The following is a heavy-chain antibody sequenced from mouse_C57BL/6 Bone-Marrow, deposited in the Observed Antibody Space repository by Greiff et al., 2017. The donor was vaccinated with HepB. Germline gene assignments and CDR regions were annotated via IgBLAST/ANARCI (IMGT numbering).Heavy chain of an antibody. J-gene: IGHJ1*03. CDR3: ARARVYEGYFDV. CDR1: GFTFSDYG. Sequence: EVKVEESGGGLVKPGGSLKLSCAASGFTFSDYGMHWVRQAPEKGLEWVAYISSGSSTIYYADTVKGRFTISRENAKNTLFLQMTSLRSEDTAMYYCARARVYEGYFDVWGTGTTVTVSS. CDR2: ISSGSSTI. D-gene: IGHD2-10*02. V-gene: IGHV5-17*01.